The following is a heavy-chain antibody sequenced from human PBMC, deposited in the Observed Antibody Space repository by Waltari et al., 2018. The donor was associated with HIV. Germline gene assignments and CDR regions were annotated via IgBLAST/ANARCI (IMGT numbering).Heavy chain of an antibody. V-gene: IGHV3-9*01. CDR3: AKDLGSGWSLDS. Sequence: EVQLEESGGGLVQTGRSLRLSCAASGFTFDDSGMHWVRQAPGKGLGWGSGIGWNGVVIAYADSVKGRFTVSRDNAKKSLYLQMNSLTAEDTALYYCAKDLGSGWSLDSWGQGTLVTISS. CDR2: IGWNGVVI. D-gene: IGHD6-19*01. CDR1: GFTFDDSG. J-gene: IGHJ4*02.